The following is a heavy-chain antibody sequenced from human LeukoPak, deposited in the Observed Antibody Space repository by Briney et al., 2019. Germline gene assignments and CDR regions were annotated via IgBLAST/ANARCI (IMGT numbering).Heavy chain of an antibody. CDR2: IRSKANSYAT. Sequence: GASVKLSCAASGFTFSGSAMHWVRQASGKGLEWVGRIRSKANSYATAYAASVKGRFTISRDDSKNTAYLQMNSLKTEDTAVYYCTRQSYYYDSSGYPWWYFDLWGRGTLVTVSS. CDR1: GFTFSGSA. J-gene: IGHJ2*01. CDR3: TRQSYYYDSSGYPWWYFDL. D-gene: IGHD3-22*01. V-gene: IGHV3-73*01.